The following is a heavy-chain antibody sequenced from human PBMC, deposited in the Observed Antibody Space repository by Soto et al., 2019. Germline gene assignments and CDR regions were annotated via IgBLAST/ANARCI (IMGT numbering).Heavy chain of an antibody. CDR1: GASIITSYY. CDR2: IYYSGGT. J-gene: IGHJ6*02. Sequence: PSETLSLTCSVSGASIITSYYWACIRQPPGKGLEWIGSIYYSGGTYYNPSLKSRVTIFVDTSKSQFSLMLASVTAADTAVYYCARHDWARFYGMDVWGQGTTVTVSS. CDR3: ARHDWARFYGMDV. V-gene: IGHV4-39*01. D-gene: IGHD2-21*01.